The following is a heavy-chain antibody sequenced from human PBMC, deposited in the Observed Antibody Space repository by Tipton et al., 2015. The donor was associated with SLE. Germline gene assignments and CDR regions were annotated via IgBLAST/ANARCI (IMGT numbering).Heavy chain of an antibody. Sequence: TLSLTCTVSGGSISSHYWSWIRQPPGKRLEWIGHAHSSGSTFYNPSLKSRVTISMDTSKNQVSLRMTSVTAADTAVYYCATSGYDFLSWFDPWGQGTPVTVSS. CDR2: AHSSGST. V-gene: IGHV4-59*11. D-gene: IGHD5-12*01. J-gene: IGHJ5*02. CDR1: GGSISSHY. CDR3: ATSGYDFLSWFDP.